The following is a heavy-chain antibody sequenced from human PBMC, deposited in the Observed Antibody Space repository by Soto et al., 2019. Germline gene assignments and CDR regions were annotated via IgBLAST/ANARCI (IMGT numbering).Heavy chain of an antibody. D-gene: IGHD2-8*01. CDR3: AVVLMVYAGPFDY. CDR2: IVPIFGTA. V-gene: IGHV1-69*06. J-gene: IGHJ4*02. CDR1: GGTFSSYA. Sequence: SVKVSCKASGGTFSSYAISWVRQAPGQGLEWMGGIVPIFGTANYAQKFQGRVTITADKSTSTAYMELSSLRSEDTAVYYCAVVLMVYAGPFDYWGQGTLVTVSS.